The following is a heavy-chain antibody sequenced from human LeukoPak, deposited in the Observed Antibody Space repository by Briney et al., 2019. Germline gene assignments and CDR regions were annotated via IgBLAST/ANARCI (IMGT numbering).Heavy chain of an antibody. V-gene: IGHV3-9*01. CDR1: GFTFDDYA. Sequence: GGSLRLSCAASGFTFDDYAMHWVRQAPGKGLEWVSGISWNSGSIGYADSVKGRFTISRDNAKNSLYLQMNSLRAEDTAVYYCARIPYDSSVLLAFDIWGQGTMVTVSS. CDR2: ISWNSGSI. CDR3: ARIPYDSSVLLAFDI. D-gene: IGHD3-22*01. J-gene: IGHJ3*02.